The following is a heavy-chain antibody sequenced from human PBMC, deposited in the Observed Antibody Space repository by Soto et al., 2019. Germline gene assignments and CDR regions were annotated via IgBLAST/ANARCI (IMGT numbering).Heavy chain of an antibody. Sequence: PGGSLRLSCAASGFTFSSYAMNWVRQAPGKGLEWVSVISGSGGSTYYADSVKGRFTISRDNSKNTLYLQMNSLRAEDTAVYYCVKCDGSASYCFYFGSWGQGTLVTVSS. CDR1: GFTFSSYA. CDR3: VKCDGSASYCFYFGS. J-gene: IGHJ4*02. V-gene: IGHV3-23*01. CDR2: ISGSGGST. D-gene: IGHD3-10*01.